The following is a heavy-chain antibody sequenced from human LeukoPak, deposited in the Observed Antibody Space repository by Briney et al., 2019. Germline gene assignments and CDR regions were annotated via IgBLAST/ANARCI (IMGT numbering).Heavy chain of an antibody. Sequence: GGSLRLSCVASGFTFSNYWMSWVRQAPGEGLEWVGNIKHDGGEKYSVDSVKGRFTISRDNAKNSLYLQMNSLRAEDTAVYYCAELGITMIGGVWGKGTTVTISS. CDR2: IKHDGGEK. D-gene: IGHD3-10*02. CDR3: AELGITMIGGV. J-gene: IGHJ6*04. CDR1: GFTFSNYW. V-gene: IGHV3-7*01.